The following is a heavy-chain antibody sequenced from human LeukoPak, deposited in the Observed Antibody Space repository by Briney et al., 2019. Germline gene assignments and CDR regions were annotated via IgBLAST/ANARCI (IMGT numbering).Heavy chain of an antibody. CDR2: IIPIFGTA. J-gene: IGHJ4*02. D-gene: IGHD3-22*01. CDR1: GGTFSSYA. V-gene: IGHV1-69*05. CDR3: ARGLMIARYFDY. Sequence: ASVKVSCKASGGTFSSYAISWVRQAPGQGLEWMGGIIPIFGTANYAQKFQGRVTITTDESTSTAYMGLSSLRSEDTAVYYCARGLMIARYFDYWGQGTLVTVSS.